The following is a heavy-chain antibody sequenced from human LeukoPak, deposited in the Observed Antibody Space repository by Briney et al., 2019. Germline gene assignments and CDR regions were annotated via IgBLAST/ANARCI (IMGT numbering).Heavy chain of an antibody. CDR1: GHSITSDF. CDR3: ARLDCLSNECYNY. V-gene: IGHV4-59*08. J-gene: IGHJ4*02. Sequence: PSETLSLTCSVSGHSITSDFWSWIRQSPGKGLEWIGYINYSGRSEYDPSLKSRVTISVDRSTKRVSLKMRSVTAADTAVYYCARLDCLSNECYNYWAVGALVTVSS. CDR2: INYSGRS. D-gene: IGHD2/OR15-2a*01.